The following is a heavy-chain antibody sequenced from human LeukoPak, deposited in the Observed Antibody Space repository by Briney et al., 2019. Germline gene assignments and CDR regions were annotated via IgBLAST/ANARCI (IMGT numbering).Heavy chain of an antibody. CDR1: GFTFSSYW. CDR3: ARAIGYCSSTSCYVDYYYYYYMDV. CDR2: IKQDGSEK. Sequence: PGGSLRLSCAASGFTFSSYWMSWVRQAPGKGLEWVANIKQDGSEKYYVDSVKGRFTISRDNAKNSLYLQMNSLRAEDTAVYYCARAIGYCSSTSCYVDYYYYYYMDVWGKGTTVTVSS. D-gene: IGHD2-2*01. V-gene: IGHV3-7*01. J-gene: IGHJ6*03.